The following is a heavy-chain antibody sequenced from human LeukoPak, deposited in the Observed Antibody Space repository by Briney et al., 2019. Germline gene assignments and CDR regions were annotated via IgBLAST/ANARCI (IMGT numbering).Heavy chain of an antibody. V-gene: IGHV1-24*01. D-gene: IGHD4-17*01. CDR1: RYALTELS. Sequence: ASVKVSCKISRYALTELSMHWVRQAPGKGLEWIGGFDSEEYDTIYAQKFQGRVTMTEDTSTDTAYMELSSLYFEDTAVYYCATLEPEPGDFGGLAYWGQGTLVTVSS. CDR2: FDSEEYDT. CDR3: ATLEPEPGDFGGLAY. J-gene: IGHJ4*02.